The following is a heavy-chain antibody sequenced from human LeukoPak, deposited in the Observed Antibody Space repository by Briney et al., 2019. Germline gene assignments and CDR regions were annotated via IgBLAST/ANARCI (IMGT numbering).Heavy chain of an antibody. CDR1: AESFSGYY. J-gene: IGHJ5*02. V-gene: IGHV4-34*01. CDR3: ARGRPSDWYRKWFDP. CDR2: INHSGST. Sequence: SETLSLTCAVYAESFSGYYWSWIRQAPGKGLKWIAEINHSGSTNYNPSLKSRVAISVDTSKTQFSLNLNSVSAADTAVYYCARGRPSDWYRKWFDPWGQGTLVTVSS. D-gene: IGHD6-19*01.